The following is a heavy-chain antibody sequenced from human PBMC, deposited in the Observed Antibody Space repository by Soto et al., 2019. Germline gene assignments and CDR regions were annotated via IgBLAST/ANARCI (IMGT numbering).Heavy chain of an antibody. V-gene: IGHV1-69*13. CDR3: ARDGVPYCSSTSCYTGWFDP. D-gene: IGHD2-2*02. J-gene: IGHJ5*02. CDR2: IIPIFGTA. Sequence: SVKVSCKASGGTFSSYAISWVRQAPGQGLEWMGGIIPIFGTANYAQKFQGRVTITADESTSTAYMELSSLRSEDTAVYYCARDGVPYCSSTSCYTGWFDPWGQGTLVTVSS. CDR1: GGTFSSYA.